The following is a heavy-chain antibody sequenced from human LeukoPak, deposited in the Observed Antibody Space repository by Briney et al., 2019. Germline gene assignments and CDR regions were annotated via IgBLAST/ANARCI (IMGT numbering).Heavy chain of an antibody. CDR3: ARDLPYYNP. CDR2: INVYSSNI. CDR1: GYILTNHG. J-gene: IGHJ5*02. V-gene: IGHV1-18*01. D-gene: IGHD2-8*01. Sequence: ASVKVSCKAFGYILTNHGIAWVRQAPGQGLEWMGWINVYSSNINYATKFQGRLTMTIDTSTSTAYMELRSLTTDDTAMYYCARDLPYYNPWGQGTRVTVSS.